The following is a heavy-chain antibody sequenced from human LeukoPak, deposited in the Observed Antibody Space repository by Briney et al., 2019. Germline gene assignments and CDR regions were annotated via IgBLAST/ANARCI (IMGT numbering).Heavy chain of an antibody. Sequence: GGSLRLSCAGSGFTFSHYSMNWVRQAPGKGLEWVTLIWHDASHTFYTDSVKGRFTISRDNSKNTVYLQMNSLGGEDTAVYYCAREIFGSGGYPDYWGQGTLVTVSS. CDR2: IWHDASHT. J-gene: IGHJ4*02. V-gene: IGHV3-33*08. CDR1: GFTFSHYS. CDR3: AREIFGSGGYPDY. D-gene: IGHD3-10*01.